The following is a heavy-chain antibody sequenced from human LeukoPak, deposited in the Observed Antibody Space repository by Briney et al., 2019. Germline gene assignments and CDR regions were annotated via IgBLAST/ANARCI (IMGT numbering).Heavy chain of an antibody. V-gene: IGHV4-39*01. CDR3: ARRNTAMGSFDY. D-gene: IGHD5-18*01. CDR2: VYYTGST. CDR1: GGSISSTSYY. Sequence: SETLSLTCTVSGGSISSTSYYWGWLRQPPGKGLEWIGSVYYTGSTYYNVTLKSRVTISVNTSKNQFSLKLSSVTAADTAVYCCARRNTAMGSFDYWGQGTLVTVSS. J-gene: IGHJ4*02.